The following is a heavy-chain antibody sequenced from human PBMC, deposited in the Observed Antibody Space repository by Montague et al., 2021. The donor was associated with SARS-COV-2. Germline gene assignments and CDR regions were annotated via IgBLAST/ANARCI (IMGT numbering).Heavy chain of an antibody. J-gene: IGHJ4*02. CDR3: ASRGAGWFGSNPERFDY. CDR2: IYHSGST. CDR1: GGSISSSNW. V-gene: IGHV4-4*02. Sequence: SETLSHTCAVSGGSISSSNWWSWVRQPLGKGLEWIGEIYHSGSTXXNPSLKSRVTISVDKSKNQFSLKLSSVTAADTAVYYCASRGAGWFGSNPERFDYWGQGTLVTVSS. D-gene: IGHD3-10*01.